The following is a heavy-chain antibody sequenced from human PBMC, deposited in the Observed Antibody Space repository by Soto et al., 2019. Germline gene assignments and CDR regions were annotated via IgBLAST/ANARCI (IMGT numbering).Heavy chain of an antibody. D-gene: IGHD6-13*01. Sequence: QVQLQESGPGLVKPSQTLSLTCTVSGGSISSGDYYWSWIRQPPGKGLEWIGSIYYSGSTYYNPSLKIRVTISVDTSKNQCSLKLNSVTAADTAVYYCASRHSSPYFDYWGQGTLVTVSS. CDR3: ASRHSSPYFDY. V-gene: IGHV4-30-4*01. J-gene: IGHJ4*02. CDR2: IYYSGST. CDR1: GGSISSGDYY.